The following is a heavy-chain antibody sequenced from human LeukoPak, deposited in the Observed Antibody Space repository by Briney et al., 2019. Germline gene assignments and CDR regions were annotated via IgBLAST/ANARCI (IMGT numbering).Heavy chain of an antibody. CDR3: AKVAYYYGSGSYYKSPLDY. Sequence: GGSLRLSCAASGFTFSSYAMSWVRQAPGKGPEWVSVISGSSDSTYYADAVKGRFTISRDNSRNTLYLRMNRLRAEDTGLYYCAKVAYYYGSGSYYKSPLDYWGQGTLVTVSS. V-gene: IGHV3-23*01. D-gene: IGHD3-10*01. CDR1: GFTFSSYA. J-gene: IGHJ4*02. CDR2: ISGSSDST.